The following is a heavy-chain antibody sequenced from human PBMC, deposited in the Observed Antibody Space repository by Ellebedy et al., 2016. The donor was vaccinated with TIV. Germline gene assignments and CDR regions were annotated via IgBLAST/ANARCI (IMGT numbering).Heavy chain of an antibody. CDR3: ASQSGGSGSLYDI. CDR1: GGSISSYY. CDR2: INTSGST. J-gene: IGHJ3*02. Sequence: SETLSLTCTVSGGSISSYYCSWIRQSAGKGLEWIGRINTSGSTNYNPSLKSRVTMSVDTSKIQFSLSLSAATAADTAVYYCASQSGGSGSLYDIWGQGTMVTVSS. D-gene: IGHD3-10*01. V-gene: IGHV4-4*07.